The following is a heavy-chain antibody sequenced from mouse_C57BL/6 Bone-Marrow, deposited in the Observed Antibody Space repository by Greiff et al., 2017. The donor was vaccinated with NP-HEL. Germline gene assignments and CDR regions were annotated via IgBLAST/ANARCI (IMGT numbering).Heavy chain of an antibody. CDR2: ISSGGDYI. CDR3: TSGRLGFDY. J-gene: IGHJ2*01. CDR1: GFTFSSYA. D-gene: IGHD4-1*01. V-gene: IGHV5-9-1*02. Sequence: EVKLMESGEGLVKPGGSLKLSCAASGFTFSSYAMSWVRQTPEKRLEWVAYISSGGDYIYYADTVKGRFTISRDNARNTLYKQMSSLKSEDTAMYYCTSGRLGFDYWGQGTTLTVSS.